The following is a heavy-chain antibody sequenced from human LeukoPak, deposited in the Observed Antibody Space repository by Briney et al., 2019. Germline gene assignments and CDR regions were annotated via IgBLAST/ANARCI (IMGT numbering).Heavy chain of an antibody. V-gene: IGHV4-59*12. Sequence: SETLSLTCTVSGGSISGFYWSWIRQPPGRGLEYIGYIYYSGSTNYNPSLESRVTISVDTSKNQFSLKLSSVTAADTAVYYCAREGTAMGYWGQGTLVTVSS. CDR1: GGSISGFY. CDR2: IYYSGST. CDR3: AREGTAMGY. J-gene: IGHJ4*02. D-gene: IGHD5-18*01.